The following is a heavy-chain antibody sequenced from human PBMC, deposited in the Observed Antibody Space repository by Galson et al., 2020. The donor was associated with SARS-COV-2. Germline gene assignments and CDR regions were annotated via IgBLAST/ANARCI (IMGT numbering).Heavy chain of an antibody. J-gene: IGHJ6*02. CDR3: ARDLSSITIFGVGRYGMDV. D-gene: IGHD3-3*01. CDR2: ISSSSSTI. CDR1: GFTFSSYI. V-gene: IGHV3-48*02. Sequence: GESLKISCAASGFTFSSYIMNWVRQAPGKGLEWVSYISSSSSTIYYADSVKGRFTISRDNAKNSLYLQMNSLRDEDTAVYYCARDLSSITIFGVGRYGMDVWGQGTTVTVSS.